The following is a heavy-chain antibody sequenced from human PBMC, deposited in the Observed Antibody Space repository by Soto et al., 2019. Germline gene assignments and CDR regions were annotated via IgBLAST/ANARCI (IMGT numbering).Heavy chain of an antibody. V-gene: IGHV3-30*18. CDR1: GFTFSTAG. D-gene: IGHD6-19*01. CDR3: AKEESSGWYRTADY. CDR2: IYYDGSEQ. Sequence: QVQLVESGGGVVQPGRSLRLSCVASGFTFSTAGMHWVRQAPGEGLEWVGVIYYDGSEQYYGDSVKGRFTISRDNSKNTLYLQMYSLRDEDTALYYCAKEESSGWYRTADYWGQGTLVTVSS. J-gene: IGHJ4*02.